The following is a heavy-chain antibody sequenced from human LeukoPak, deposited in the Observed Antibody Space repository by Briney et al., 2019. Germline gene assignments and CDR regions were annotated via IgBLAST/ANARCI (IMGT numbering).Heavy chain of an antibody. J-gene: IGHJ4*02. CDR3: ARHADSSGYYFFDF. D-gene: IGHD3-22*01. V-gene: IGHV4-39*01. Sequence: PSETLSLTCTVSGGSISSSNFYWGWIRQPPGKGLEWIGSMYHRGSTYYNSSLKSRVTISVDTSKNKFSLNLSSVTAADTAVYYCARHADSSGYYFFDFWGQGTLVTVSS. CDR1: GGSISSSNFY. CDR2: MYHRGST.